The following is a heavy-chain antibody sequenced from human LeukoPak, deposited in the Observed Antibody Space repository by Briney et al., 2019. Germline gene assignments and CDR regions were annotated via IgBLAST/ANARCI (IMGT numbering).Heavy chain of an antibody. CDR3: ARDQTWGYYIDV. Sequence: GASVKVSCKASGYTFTGYYMHWVRQAPGQGLGWMGWINPNSGGTNYAQKFQGRVTMTRDTTISTVYMELSRLRSDDTAVYYCARDQTWGYYIDVWGKGTTVTVSS. CDR2: INPNSGGT. J-gene: IGHJ6*03. CDR1: GYTFTGYY. V-gene: IGHV1-2*02. D-gene: IGHD1-26*01.